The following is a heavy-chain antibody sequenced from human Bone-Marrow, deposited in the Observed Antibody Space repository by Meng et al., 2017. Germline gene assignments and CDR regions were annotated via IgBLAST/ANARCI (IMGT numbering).Heavy chain of an antibody. CDR2: IKQDGSEK. V-gene: IGHV3-7*01. CDR1: GFTFSSYW. D-gene: IGHD1-26*01. CDR3: ARDYRRIVGATGSAFDI. Sequence: GGSLRLSCAASGFTFSSYWMSWVRQAPGKGLEWVANIKQDGSEKDYVDSVKGRFTISRDNAKNSLYLQMNSLRVEDTAVYYCARDYRRIVGATGSAFDIWGQGTMVTVSS. J-gene: IGHJ3*02.